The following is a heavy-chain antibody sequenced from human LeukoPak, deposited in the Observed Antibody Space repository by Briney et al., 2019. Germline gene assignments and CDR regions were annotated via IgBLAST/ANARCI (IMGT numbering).Heavy chain of an antibody. Sequence: SETLSLTCTVSGGSISSYYWSWIRQPAGKGLEWIGRIYTSGSTNYNPSLKSRVTMSVDTSKNQFSLKLSSVTAADTAVYYCAREYSRFLEWLLYFDYWGQGTLVTVSS. CDR1: GGSISSYY. D-gene: IGHD3-3*01. J-gene: IGHJ4*02. CDR3: AREYSRFLEWLLYFDY. V-gene: IGHV4-4*07. CDR2: IYTSGST.